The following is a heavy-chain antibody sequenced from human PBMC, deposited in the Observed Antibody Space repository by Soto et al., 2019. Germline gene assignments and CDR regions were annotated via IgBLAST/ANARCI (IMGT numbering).Heavy chain of an antibody. CDR1: GFTFSSYG. D-gene: IGHD4-17*01. Sequence: QVQLVESGGGVVQPGRSLRLSCAASGFTFSSYGMHWVRQAPGKGLEWVAVIWYDGSNKYYADSVKGRFTISRDNSKNTVYLQMNSLRAEDTAVYYCARDQTTVTDDSCMDVWGQGTTVTVSS. J-gene: IGHJ6*02. CDR3: ARDQTTVTDDSCMDV. CDR2: IWYDGSNK. V-gene: IGHV3-33*01.